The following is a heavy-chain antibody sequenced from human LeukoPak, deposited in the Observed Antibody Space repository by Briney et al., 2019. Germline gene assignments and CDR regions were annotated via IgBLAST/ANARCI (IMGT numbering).Heavy chain of an antibody. D-gene: IGHD3-16*01. CDR2: IYTSGST. CDR1: GGSISSYY. V-gene: IGHV4-4*07. Sequence: KPSETLSLTCTISGGSISSYYWSWIRQPAGKGLQWIGRIYTSGSTNYNPSLKSRVTMSVDTSKNQFSLKLSSVTAADTAVYFCAGGEPDYRVHFQHWGQGTLVTVSS. CDR3: AGGEPDYRVHFQH. J-gene: IGHJ1*01.